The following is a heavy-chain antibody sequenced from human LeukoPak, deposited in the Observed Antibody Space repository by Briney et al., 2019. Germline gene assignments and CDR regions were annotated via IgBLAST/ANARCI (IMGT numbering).Heavy chain of an antibody. D-gene: IGHD3-10*01. Sequence: SETLSLTCTVSGGSISSYYWSWIRQPPGKGLEWIGYIYYTGSTNYNPSLKRRVTISVDTSKNQFSLKLSSVTAADTAVYYCARPSTYGSGSYYYYWGQGTLVTVSS. J-gene: IGHJ4*02. CDR2: IYYTGST. V-gene: IGHV4-59*01. CDR3: ARPSTYGSGSYYYY. CDR1: GGSISSYY.